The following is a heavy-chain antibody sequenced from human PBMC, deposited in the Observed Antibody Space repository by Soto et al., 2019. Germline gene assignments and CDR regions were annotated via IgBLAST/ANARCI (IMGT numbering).Heavy chain of an antibody. CDR3: ARNRRKTGDFDY. J-gene: IGHJ4*02. D-gene: IGHD7-27*01. CDR2: MDPNSGDT. V-gene: IGHV1-8*01. CDR1: GYSFTTYD. Sequence: QVQLVQSGAEVEKPGASVKVSCKASGYSFTTYDINWMRQATGQGLEWMGWMDPNSGDTGYAQKFQGRVNMTRDTSISTAYMELSSLRSDDTALSYCARNRRKTGDFDYWGQGTLVTVSS.